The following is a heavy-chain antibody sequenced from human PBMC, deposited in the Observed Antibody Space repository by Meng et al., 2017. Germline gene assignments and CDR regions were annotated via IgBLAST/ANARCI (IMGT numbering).Heavy chain of an antibody. Sequence: QVQLVQAGAGVKKPGASVKVSCKASGYTFTGYYMHWVGQAPGQGLEWMGRINPNSGGTKYAQKLQGRVTMTTDTSTSTAYMELRSLRSDDTAVYYCVLWFGELSFDYWGKGTLVTVS. J-gene: IGHJ4*02. CDR2: INPNSGGT. CDR3: VLWFGELSFDY. V-gene: IGHV1-2*06. CDR1: GYTFTGYY. D-gene: IGHD3-10*01.